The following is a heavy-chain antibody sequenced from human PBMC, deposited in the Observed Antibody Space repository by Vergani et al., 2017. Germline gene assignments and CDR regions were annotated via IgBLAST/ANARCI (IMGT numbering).Heavy chain of an antibody. J-gene: IGHJ6*02. D-gene: IGHD3-10*01. CDR1: GFISSSYW. Sequence: VQLAESGGGRVQPGRSLRLSCAASGFISSSYWMSWVRQAPGKGLEWVANVNQDGSEKYYVDSVRGRFTISRDNAKNSIYLQMNSLRAEDTAVYFCVRVPLIRRGSGNYGINNYHGMDVWGQGTTVIVSS. CDR3: VRVPLIRRGSGNYGINNYHGMDV. CDR2: VNQDGSEK. V-gene: IGHV3-7*01.